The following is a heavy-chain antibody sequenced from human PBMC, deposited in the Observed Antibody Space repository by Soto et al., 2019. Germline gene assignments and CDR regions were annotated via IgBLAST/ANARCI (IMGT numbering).Heavy chain of an antibody. Sequence: PSETLSLTCAVSGGSISSGGYSWSWIRQPPGMGLEWIGYIYHSGSTYYNPSLKSRVTISVDRSKNQFSLKLSSVTAADTAVYYCARGRYGSGSYYIPNPFYYYGMDVWGQGTTVTVSS. CDR3: ARGRYGSGSYYIPNPFYYYGMDV. D-gene: IGHD3-10*01. J-gene: IGHJ6*02. CDR1: GGSISSGGYS. V-gene: IGHV4-30-2*01. CDR2: IYHSGST.